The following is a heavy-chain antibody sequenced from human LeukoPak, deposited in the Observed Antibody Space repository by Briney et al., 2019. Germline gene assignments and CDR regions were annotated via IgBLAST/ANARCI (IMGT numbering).Heavy chain of an antibody. Sequence: ASVKVSCKASGYTFTSYGISWVRQAPGQGLEWLGWISAYNGNTNYAQKLQGRVTMTTDTSTSTAYMELRSLRSDDTAVYYCAREFRSGSYSEFDYWGQGTLVTVSS. CDR1: GYTFTSYG. CDR2: ISAYNGNT. J-gene: IGHJ4*02. V-gene: IGHV1-18*01. D-gene: IGHD1-26*01. CDR3: AREFRSGSYSEFDY.